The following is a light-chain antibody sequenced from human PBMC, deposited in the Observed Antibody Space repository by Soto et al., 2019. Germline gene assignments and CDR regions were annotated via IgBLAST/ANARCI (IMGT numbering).Light chain of an antibody. J-gene: IGKJ1*01. CDR2: HGS. V-gene: IGKV1-5*01. CDR3: QRNNSYS. CDR1: QSISNC. Sequence: DSQLLPSHYSLPASVGDRVTITCRASQSISNCLDWYKQTPGTAPKVLIYHGSTLQSGVPSRFSGSGSGTEFTLTISNLQPDDLATYHCQRNNSYSFGQGTNVDI.